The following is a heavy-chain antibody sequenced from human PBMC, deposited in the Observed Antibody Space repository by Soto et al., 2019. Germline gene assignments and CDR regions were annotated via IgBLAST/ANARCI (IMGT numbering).Heavy chain of an antibody. Sequence: QVQLVESGGGVVQPGRSLRLSCAASGFTFSSYAMHWVRQAPGKGLEWVAVISYDGSNKYYADSVKGRFTISIDNSKNTLYLQMDSLRAEDTAVYYCARGAVGATTLRGYFDYWGQGTLVTVSS. CDR1: GFTFSSYA. CDR2: ISYDGSNK. CDR3: ARGAVGATTLRGYFDY. V-gene: IGHV3-30-3*01. J-gene: IGHJ4*02. D-gene: IGHD1-26*01.